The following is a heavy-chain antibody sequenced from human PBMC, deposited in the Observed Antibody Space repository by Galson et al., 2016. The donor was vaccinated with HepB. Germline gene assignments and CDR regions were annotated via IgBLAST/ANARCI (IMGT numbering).Heavy chain of an antibody. CDR3: AKDLWVRQQLAYYFDY. CDR2: ISHSGGTT. J-gene: IGHJ4*02. V-gene: IGHV3-23*01. D-gene: IGHD6-13*01. Sequence: SLRLSCAASEFTFSSYAMAWVRQAPGKGLEWVSGISHSGGTTYYADSVKGRFTVSRDNSKNTLYLQMSSLRAEDTAVYYCAKDLWVRQQLAYYFDYRAREPWSPSPQ. CDR1: EFTFSSYA.